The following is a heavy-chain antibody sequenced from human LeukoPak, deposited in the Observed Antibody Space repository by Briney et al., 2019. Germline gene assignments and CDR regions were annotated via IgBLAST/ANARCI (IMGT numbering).Heavy chain of an antibody. J-gene: IGHJ4*02. CDR2: VGISSGNT. CDR1: GFTFSDYS. V-gene: IGHV3-48*04. Sequence: PGGSLRLSCAASGFTFSDYSMNWVRQAPGKGLEWISYVGISSGNTKDADSVKGRFTISGDSAKDSVFLQMNSLRVEDTAVYYCARDHRYAFDNWGQGTLVTVSS. D-gene: IGHD5-12*01. CDR3: ARDHRYAFDN.